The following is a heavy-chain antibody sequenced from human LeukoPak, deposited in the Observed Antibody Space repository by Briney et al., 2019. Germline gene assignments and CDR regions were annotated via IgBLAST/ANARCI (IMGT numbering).Heavy chain of an antibody. Sequence: SHTLSLTCTVSGGSISSGGYYWGWIRQYPGKGLEWFLAIYYSGITYYSWSTYYNPSLKSRVTISVDTPKKQLSLKLSSVTAADTAVYYWARGDANYFDYWGEGTLVTVSS. CDR1: GGSISSGGYY. V-gene: IGHV4-31*03. CDR2: IYYSGITYYSWST. CDR3: ARGDANYFDY. J-gene: IGHJ4*02.